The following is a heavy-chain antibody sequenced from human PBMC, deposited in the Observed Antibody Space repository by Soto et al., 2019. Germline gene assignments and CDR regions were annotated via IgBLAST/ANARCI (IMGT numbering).Heavy chain of an antibody. J-gene: IGHJ4*02. CDR1: GFTFSSYA. V-gene: IGHV3-30-3*01. Sequence: QVQLVESGGGVVQPGRSLRLPCAASGFTFSSYAMHWVRQAPGKGLEWVAVISYDGSNKYYADSVKGRFTISRDNSKNTLYLQMNSLRAEDTAVYYCARADYGDYVDYFDYWGQGTLVTVSS. D-gene: IGHD4-17*01. CDR2: ISYDGSNK. CDR3: ARADYGDYVDYFDY.